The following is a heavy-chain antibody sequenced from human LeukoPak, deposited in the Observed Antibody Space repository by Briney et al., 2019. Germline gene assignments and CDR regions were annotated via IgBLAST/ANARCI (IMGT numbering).Heavy chain of an antibody. CDR1: GFTFSSYA. CDR3: ARDGSGWYPPYWYFDL. Sequence: GSLRLSCAASGFTFSSYAMSWVRQAPGKGLEWVSAISGSGGSTYYADSVKGRFTISRDNSKNTLYLQMNSLRAEDTAVYYCARDGSGWYPPYWYFDLWGRGTLVTVSS. V-gene: IGHV3-23*01. J-gene: IGHJ2*01. D-gene: IGHD6-19*01. CDR2: ISGSGGST.